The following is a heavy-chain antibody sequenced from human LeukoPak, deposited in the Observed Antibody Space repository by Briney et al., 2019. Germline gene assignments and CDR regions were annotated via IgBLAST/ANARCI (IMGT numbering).Heavy chain of an antibody. CDR1: GFTFSSYS. Sequence: GGSLRLSCAASGFTFSSYSMNWVRQAPGKGLEWVSSISSSSSYIYYADSVKGRFTISRDNAKNSLYLQMNSLRAEDTAVYYCARVIVYGGAYDYWGQGTLVTVPS. CDR3: ARVIVYGGAYDY. D-gene: IGHD4-23*01. J-gene: IGHJ4*02. CDR2: ISSSSSYI. V-gene: IGHV3-21*01.